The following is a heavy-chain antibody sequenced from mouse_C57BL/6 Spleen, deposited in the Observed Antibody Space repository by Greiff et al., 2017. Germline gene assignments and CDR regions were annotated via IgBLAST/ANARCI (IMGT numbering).Heavy chain of an antibody. CDR3: TRNYGPHLDY. V-gene: IGHV1-15*01. Sequence: QVQLKESGAELVRPGASVTLSCKASGYTFTDYEMHWVKQTPVHGLEWIGAIDPETGGTAYNQKFKGKAILTADKSSSTAYMELRSLTSEDSAVYYCTRNYGPHLDYWGQGTTLTVSS. CDR2: IDPETGGT. J-gene: IGHJ2*01. D-gene: IGHD1-1*01. CDR1: GYTFTDYE.